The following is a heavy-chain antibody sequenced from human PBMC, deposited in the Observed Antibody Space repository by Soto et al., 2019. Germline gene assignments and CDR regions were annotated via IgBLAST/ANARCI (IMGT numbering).Heavy chain of an antibody. D-gene: IGHD6-19*01. Sequence: ASVKVSCKASGYTFTSYYMHWVRQAPGQGLEWMGIINPSGGSTSYAQKFQGRVTMTRDTSTSTVYMELSSLRSEDTAVYYCDIAGSAVAAIYYYFGMVXLGXGTXVSAAS. CDR3: DIAGSAVAAIYYYFGMVX. J-gene: IGHJ6*02. CDR2: INPSGGST. CDR1: GYTFTSYY. V-gene: IGHV1-46*03.